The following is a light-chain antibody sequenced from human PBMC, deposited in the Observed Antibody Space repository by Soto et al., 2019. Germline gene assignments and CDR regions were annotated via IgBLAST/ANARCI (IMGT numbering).Light chain of an antibody. CDR1: LGVRSY. J-gene: IGKJ4*01. V-gene: IGKV3-15*01. Sequence: EIVMTQSPVTLSVSPGERATLSCRASLGVRSYLAWYQQQVGPTPRRLIYGASTRATGIPARFRGTGSGTEFTLTISSLQSEDMAVYYCQQYDDWPLTFGGGTKVDIK. CDR2: GAS. CDR3: QQYDDWPLT.